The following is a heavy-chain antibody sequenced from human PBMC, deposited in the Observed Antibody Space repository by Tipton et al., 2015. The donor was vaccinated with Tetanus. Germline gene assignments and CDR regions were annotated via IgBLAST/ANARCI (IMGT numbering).Heavy chain of an antibody. CDR3: ARAGGGGRRINGPAGIDY. V-gene: IGHV1-46*01. D-gene: IGHD1-20*01. J-gene: IGHJ4*02. CDR2: INPIGGSP. Sequence: QSGAEVKKPGASVKVSCKASGYTLTSYHMHWVRQAPGQGLEWMGIINPIGGSPTYAQKFQGRITMTGDTSASTVYMDLNSLRSWGTAVDYGARAGGGGRRINGPAGIDYWGQGTLVTVSS. CDR1: GYTLTSYH.